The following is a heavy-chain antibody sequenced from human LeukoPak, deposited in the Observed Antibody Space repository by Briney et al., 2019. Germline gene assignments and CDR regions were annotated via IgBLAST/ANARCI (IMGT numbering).Heavy chain of an antibody. D-gene: IGHD6-13*01. J-gene: IGHJ4*02. CDR2: IWYDGSNK. V-gene: IGHV3-33*01. CDR1: GFTFSSYG. Sequence: PGGSLRLSCAASGFTFSSYGMHWIRQAPGKGLEWVAVIWYDGSNKYYADSVKGRFTISRDNSKNTLYPQMNSLRAEDTAVYYCARGGQQLPDDYWGQGTLVTVSS. CDR3: ARGGQQLPDDY.